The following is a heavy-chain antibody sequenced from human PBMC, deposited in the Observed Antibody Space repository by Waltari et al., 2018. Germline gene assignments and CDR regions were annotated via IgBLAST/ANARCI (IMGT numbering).Heavy chain of an antibody. V-gene: IGHV1-69*13. J-gene: IGHJ6*02. CDR2: IIPIFGTA. CDR3: ARPYCSGGSCYSAVGYYYYYGMDV. CDR1: GGTFSSYA. D-gene: IGHD2-15*01. Sequence: QVQLVQSGAEVKKPGSSVKVSCKASGGTFSSYAISWVRQAPGQGLEWMGGIIPIFGTANYAQKFQGRVTITADESTSTAYMELSSLRSEDTAVYYCARPYCSGGSCYSAVGYYYYYGMDVWGQGTTVTVSS.